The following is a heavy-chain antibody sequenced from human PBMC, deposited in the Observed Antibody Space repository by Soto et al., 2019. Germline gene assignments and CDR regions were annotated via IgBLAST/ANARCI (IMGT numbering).Heavy chain of an antibody. J-gene: IGHJ6*02. CDR1: GGSFSGFY. CDR3: ARETSQNVYSHYGMDV. V-gene: IGHV4-34*01. CDR2: INDSGTT. Sequence: PSEDPVLTCAIYGGSFSGFYWSWIRQPPGKGLEWIGEINDSGTTNYNPSLESRVTISADTSKTHFSLRLTSVTAADTAVYYCARETSQNVYSHYGMDVWGQGTTVTVSS.